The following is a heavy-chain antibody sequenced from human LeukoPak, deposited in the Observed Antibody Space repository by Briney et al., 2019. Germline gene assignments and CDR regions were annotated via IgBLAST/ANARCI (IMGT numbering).Heavy chain of an antibody. CDR2: ISGSGGST. D-gene: IGHD1-1*01. V-gene: IGHV3-23*01. J-gene: IGHJ4*02. CDR3: ARTDSGD. CDR1: VFSFSSYA. Sequence: TGGCLRLSCAASVFSFSSYAMSWVRQAPGRGLEWVSAISGSGGSTYYADSVEGRFTISRDNSKNTLYLKMNSLRAEDTAVYYWARTDSGDWGQGTLVTVSS.